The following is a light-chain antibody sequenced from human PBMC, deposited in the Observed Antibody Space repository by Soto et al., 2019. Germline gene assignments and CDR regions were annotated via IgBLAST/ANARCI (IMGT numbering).Light chain of an antibody. CDR3: RQRSGWPPLT. J-gene: IGKJ4*01. Sequence: EVVLTQSPGTLSLSPGERATLSCRASQSVTYLAWYQHKPGRAPRLLIYDASSRATGIPARFSGSGSGTDFTLTISSLEPEDSAIYYCRQRSGWPPLTFGGGTKVEIK. CDR1: QSVTY. CDR2: DAS. V-gene: IGKV3-11*01.